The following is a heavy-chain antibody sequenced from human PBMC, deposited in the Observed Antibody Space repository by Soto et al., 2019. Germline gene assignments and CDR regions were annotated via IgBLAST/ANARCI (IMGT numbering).Heavy chain of an antibody. CDR1: GFTFNIYG. CDR2: ISYDGSNQ. CDR3: AKDQASGQGSFDS. J-gene: IGHJ4*02. V-gene: IGHV3-30*18. Sequence: QPGGSLRLSCAAPGFTFNIYGMHWVRQAPDKGLEWVALISYDGSNQYYADSVKGRFTISRDNSKDTLFLQMNSLRADDTAVYYCAKDQASGQGSFDSWGQGTLVTVSS.